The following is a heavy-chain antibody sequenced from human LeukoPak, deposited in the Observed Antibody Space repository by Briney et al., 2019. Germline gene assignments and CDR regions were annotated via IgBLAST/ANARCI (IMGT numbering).Heavy chain of an antibody. J-gene: IGHJ4*02. CDR3: ARQYSSGWCTDY. V-gene: IGHV3-48*03. CDR1: GFSLSSYE. CDR2: ISSGDTAE. Sequence: GGSLRLSCAASGFSLSSYEMNWVRQAPGKGLEWVSHISSGDTAEYYVDSVRGRFTMSRDNAKNSLFLRMNSLKDEDTAVYYCARQYSSGWCTDYWGQGTLVTVSS. D-gene: IGHD6-19*01.